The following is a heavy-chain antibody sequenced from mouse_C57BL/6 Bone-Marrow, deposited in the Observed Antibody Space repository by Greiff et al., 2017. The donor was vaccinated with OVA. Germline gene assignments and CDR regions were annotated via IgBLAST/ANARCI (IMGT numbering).Heavy chain of an antibody. CDR1: GYTFTSYW. CDR2: IYPGSGST. D-gene: IGHD2-3*01. CDR3: ASIDGYYSYAIDY. Sequence: VQLQQPGAELVKPGASVKMSCKASGYTFTSYWITWVKQRPGQGLEWIGDIYPGSGSTNYNEKFKSKATLTVDTSSSTAYMQLSSLTSEDSAVYYCASIDGYYSYAIDYWGQGTSVTVSS. V-gene: IGHV1-55*01. J-gene: IGHJ4*01.